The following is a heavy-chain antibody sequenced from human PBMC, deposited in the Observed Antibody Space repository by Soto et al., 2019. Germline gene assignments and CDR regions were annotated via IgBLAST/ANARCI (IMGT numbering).Heavy chain of an antibody. D-gene: IGHD3-22*01. CDR3: ARAFKRITMIAPFDY. CDR2: IIPIFGTA. V-gene: IGHV1-69*13. J-gene: IGHJ4*02. CDR1: GGTFSSYA. Sequence: ASVKVSCKASGGTFSSYAISWVRQAPGQGLEWMGGIIPIFGTANYAQKFQGRVTITADESTSTAYMELSSLRSEDTAVYYCARAFKRITMIAPFDYWGQGTLVTVSS.